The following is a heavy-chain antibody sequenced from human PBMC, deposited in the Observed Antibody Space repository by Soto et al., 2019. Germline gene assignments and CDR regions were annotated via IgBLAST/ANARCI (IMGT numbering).Heavy chain of an antibody. V-gene: IGHV3-30-3*01. CDR3: AREPTHGYYYYYGMDV. CDR2: ISYDGSNK. CDR1: GFTFSCYA. J-gene: IGHJ6*02. Sequence: QVQLVESGGGVVQPGRSLRLSCAASGFTFSCYAMHWVRQAPGKGLEWVAVISYDGSNKYYADSVKGRFTISRDNSKNTLYLQMNSLRAEDTAVYYCAREPTHGYYYYYGMDVWGQGTTVTVSS.